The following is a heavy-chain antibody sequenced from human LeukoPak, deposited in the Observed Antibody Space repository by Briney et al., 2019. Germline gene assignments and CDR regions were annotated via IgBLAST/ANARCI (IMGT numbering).Heavy chain of an antibody. CDR1: GFTFSSYG. CDR3: ARGYSGNSYDY. V-gene: IGHV3-48*01. J-gene: IGHJ4*02. D-gene: IGHD1-26*01. Sequence: GGSLRLSCAASGFTFSSYGMIWVRQTPGKGLECVSYISGSGSTIYYADSVKGRFTISRDNAKNSLYLQMNSLRAEDTAVYYCARGYSGNSYDYWGQGTLVTVSS. CDR2: ISGSGSTI.